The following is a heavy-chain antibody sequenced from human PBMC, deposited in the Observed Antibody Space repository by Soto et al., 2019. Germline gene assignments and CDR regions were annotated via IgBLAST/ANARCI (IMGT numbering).Heavy chain of an antibody. D-gene: IGHD3-3*02. Sequence: GGSLRLSCAASGFTFSSYAMSWVRQAPGKGLEWVSAISGSGGSTYYADSVKGRFTISRDNSKNTLYLQMNSLRAEDTAVYYCAKGPFLEWLLYTRFDYWGQGTLVTVSS. CDR2: ISGSGGST. CDR1: GFTFSSYA. V-gene: IGHV3-23*01. J-gene: IGHJ4*02. CDR3: AKGPFLEWLLYTRFDY.